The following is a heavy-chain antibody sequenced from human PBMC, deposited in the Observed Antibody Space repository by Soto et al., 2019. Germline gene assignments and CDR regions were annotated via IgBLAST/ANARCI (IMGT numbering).Heavy chain of an antibody. CDR3: AKDRGGFPGAWEYFEY. CDR1: VFTFSSYT. V-gene: IGHV3-23*01. Sequence: GGSLRLSCAPSVFTFSSYTMGCVRHSPGKWLEWVSSISGRGGSTYYADSVKGRFTISRDNSENTLYLQMTNLSAEDTAFYYCAKDRGGFPGAWEYFEYWGQGALVIVSS. CDR2: ISGRGGST. D-gene: IGHD1-26*01. J-gene: IGHJ4*02.